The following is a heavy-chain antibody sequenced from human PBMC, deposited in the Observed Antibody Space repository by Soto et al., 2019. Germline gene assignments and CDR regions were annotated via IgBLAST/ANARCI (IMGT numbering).Heavy chain of an antibody. CDR2: INHSGST. Sequence: SETLSLTCAVYGGSFGGYYWSWIRQPPGKGLEWIGEINHSGSTNYNPSLKSRVTISVDTSKNQFSLKLSSVTAADTAVYYCARGLGPTHGLPAAMWGITMVQGVISVFDYWGQGTLVNVPS. D-gene: IGHD3-10*01. CDR3: ARGLGPTHGLPAAMWGITMVQGVISVFDY. J-gene: IGHJ4*02. V-gene: IGHV4-34*01. CDR1: GGSFGGYY.